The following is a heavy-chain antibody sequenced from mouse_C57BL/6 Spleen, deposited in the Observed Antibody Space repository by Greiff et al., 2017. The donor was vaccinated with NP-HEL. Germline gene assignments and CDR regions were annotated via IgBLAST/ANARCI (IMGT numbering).Heavy chain of an antibody. CDR2: IDPSDSYT. V-gene: IGHV1-50*01. CDR1: GYTFTSYW. D-gene: IGHD1-1*01. CDR3: ARRPHYYGSSYVDY. J-gene: IGHJ2*01. Sequence: QVQLQQPGAELVKPGASVKLSCKASGYTFTSYWMQWVKQRPGQGLEWIGEIDPSDSYTNYNQKFKGKATLTVDTSSSTAYMQLSSLTSEDSAVYYCARRPHYYGSSYVDYWGQGTTLTVSS.